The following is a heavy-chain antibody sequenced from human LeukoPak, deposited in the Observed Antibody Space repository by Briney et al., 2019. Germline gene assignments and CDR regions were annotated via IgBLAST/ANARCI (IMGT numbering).Heavy chain of an antibody. CDR3: AREGPYSSFDY. CDR1: GFTFSSYS. CDR2: ISYDGSNK. D-gene: IGHD6-13*01. J-gene: IGHJ4*02. V-gene: IGHV3-30*03. Sequence: GGSLRLSCAASGFTFSSYSMNWVRQAPGKGLEWVAVISYDGSNKYYADSVKGRFTISRDNSKNTLYLQMNSLRAEDTAVYYCAREGPYSSFDYWGQGTLATVSS.